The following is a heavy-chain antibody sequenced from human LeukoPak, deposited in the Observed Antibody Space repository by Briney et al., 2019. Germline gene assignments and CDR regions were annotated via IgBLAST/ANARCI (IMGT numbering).Heavy chain of an antibody. V-gene: IGHV3-30-3*01. Sequence: PGGSLRLSCAASGFTFSSYAMHWVRQAPGKGLEWVAVISYDGSNKYYADSVKGRFTISRDNSKNTLYLQMNSLRAEDTAVYYCAKDWAAAGTGDAFDIWGQGTMVTVSS. D-gene: IGHD6-13*01. CDR2: ISYDGSNK. J-gene: IGHJ3*02. CDR3: AKDWAAAGTGDAFDI. CDR1: GFTFSSYA.